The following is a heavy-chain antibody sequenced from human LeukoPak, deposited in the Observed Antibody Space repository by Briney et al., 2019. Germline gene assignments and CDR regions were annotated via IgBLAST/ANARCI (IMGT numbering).Heavy chain of an antibody. J-gene: IGHJ5*02. D-gene: IGHD6-19*01. Sequence: PSETLSLTCTVSGGSLSSSSYYWGWIRQPPGKGLEWIGTIYYSGSTYYNPSLKSRVTISVDTSKNQFSLKLSSVTAADTAVYYCARAGGIAVEAGWFDPWGQGTLVTVSS. V-gene: IGHV4-39*07. CDR3: ARAGGIAVEAGWFDP. CDR1: GGSLSSSSYY. CDR2: IYYSGST.